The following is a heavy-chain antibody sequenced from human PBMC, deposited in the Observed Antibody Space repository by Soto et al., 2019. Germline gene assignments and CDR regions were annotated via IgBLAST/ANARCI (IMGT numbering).Heavy chain of an antibody. D-gene: IGHD1-26*01. J-gene: IGHJ4*01. CDR3: ARDMVGTTSTGLHESDY. CDR2: ISAYNGNT. Sequence: ASVRVSGKASGYTFTSDGIRWVRQDAGQGLEWMGWISAYNGNTKDEKKLPGRGTMTTDTSTSTAYMELRRMRSDATDVYYCARDMVGTTSTGLHESDYWG. CDR1: GYTFTSDG. V-gene: IGHV1-18*04.